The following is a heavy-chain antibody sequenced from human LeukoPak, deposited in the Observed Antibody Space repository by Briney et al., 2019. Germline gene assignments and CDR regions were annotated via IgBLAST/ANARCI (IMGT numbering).Heavy chain of an antibody. J-gene: IGHJ4*02. D-gene: IGHD6-19*01. CDR2: VSGYNGNT. CDR1: GYIVTKYG. CDR3: AITGYSSDWYAKN. Sequence: ASVKVSCKVSGYIVTKYGFSWVRQAPGQGLEWVGWVSGYNGNTNYAQGFHDRVIMTTDTATSTVYMELKSLTSDDTAVYFCAITGYSSDWYAKNWGPGTLVTVSS. V-gene: IGHV1-18*01.